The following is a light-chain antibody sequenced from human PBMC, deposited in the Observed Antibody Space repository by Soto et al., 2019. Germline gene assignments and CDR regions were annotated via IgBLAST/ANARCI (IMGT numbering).Light chain of an antibody. CDR3: QQLNSYPPLP. V-gene: IGKV1-9*01. J-gene: IGKJ4*01. Sequence: IRLTQSPSSLSASEGDRVTVTFRASQGISSYLAWYQQKPGKAPELLIYAASSLQSGVRSRFSGSGSGTDFTLTISSLRPEDFASYYCQQLNSYPPLPFGGGSKVDI. CDR1: QGISSY. CDR2: AAS.